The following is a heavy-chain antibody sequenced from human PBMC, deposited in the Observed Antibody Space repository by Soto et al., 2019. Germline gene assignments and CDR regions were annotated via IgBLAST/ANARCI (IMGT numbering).Heavy chain of an antibody. J-gene: IGHJ4*02. V-gene: IGHV4-59*01. CDR1: GGSISSYY. CDR2: IYYSGST. D-gene: IGHD3-3*01. CDR3: AKYDFRGGFDY. Sequence: QVQLQESGPGLVKPSETLSLTCTVSGGSISSYYWTWIRQPPGKGLEWVGYIYYSGSTNYNPSLKSRVTISVDTSKNQFSLKLSSVTAADTAVYYCAKYDFRGGFDYWGQGTLVTVSS.